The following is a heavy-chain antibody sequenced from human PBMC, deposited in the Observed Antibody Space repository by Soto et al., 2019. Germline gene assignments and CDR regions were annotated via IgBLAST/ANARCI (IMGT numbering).Heavy chain of an antibody. J-gene: IGHJ5*02. CDR1: GGSFSGYY. V-gene: IGHV4-34*01. CDR2: INHSGST. Sequence: PSETLSLTCAVYGGSFSGYYWSWIRQPPGKGLEWIGEINHSGSTNYNPSLKSRVTISVDTSKNQFSLKLSSVTAADTAVYYCARRQESGLFRFGRKGFDPWGQGTLVTVSS. D-gene: IGHD3-10*01. CDR3: ARRQESGLFRFGRKGFDP.